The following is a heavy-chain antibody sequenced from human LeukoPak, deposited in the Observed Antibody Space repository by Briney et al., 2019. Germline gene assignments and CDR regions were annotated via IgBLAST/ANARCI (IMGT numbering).Heavy chain of an antibody. CDR3: ASSDSVFQALDP. J-gene: IGHJ5*02. Sequence: AAVKDSCKASGYTFTSYGISWVRQAPGQEREWMGWISAYNGNTNYAQKLQGRVTMTTDTSTSTAYMERRSLRSDGTAVYYCASSDSVFQALDPWGQGTLVTVSS. V-gene: IGHV1-18*01. CDR2: ISAYNGNT. D-gene: IGHD2-21*01. CDR1: GYTFTSYG.